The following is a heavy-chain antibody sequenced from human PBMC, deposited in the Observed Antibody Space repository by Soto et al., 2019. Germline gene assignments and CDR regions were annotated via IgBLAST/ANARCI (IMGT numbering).Heavy chain of an antibody. V-gene: IGHV4-59*01. J-gene: IGHJ4*02. CDR3: ARVQMATLYFDY. D-gene: IGHD5-12*01. Sequence: PSETLSLTCTVSGGSFNNYYWSWVRQPPGKGLEWIGYVYYSGTHNYNPSLESRLTISVDTSKNQFSLKLNSATAADTAVYYCARVQMATLYFDYWGQGALVTVSS. CDR2: VYYSGTH. CDR1: GGSFNNYY.